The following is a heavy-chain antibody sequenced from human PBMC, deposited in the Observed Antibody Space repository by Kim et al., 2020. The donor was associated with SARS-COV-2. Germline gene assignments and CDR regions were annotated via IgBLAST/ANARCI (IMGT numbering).Heavy chain of an antibody. J-gene: IGHJ5*01. V-gene: IGHV4-39*07. Sequence: YYNPSLKGRVTISAATSKGQLSLPLTSVTAADTAVYYCARLAAGSTHWFDPWGQGTLVTVSS. CDR3: ARLAAGSTHWFDP.